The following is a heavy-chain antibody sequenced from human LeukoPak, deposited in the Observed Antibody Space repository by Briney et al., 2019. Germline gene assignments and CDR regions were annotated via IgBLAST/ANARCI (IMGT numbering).Heavy chain of an antibody. CDR2: ISGSGGST. J-gene: IGHJ4*02. Sequence: GGSLRLSCAASGFTFSSYAMSWVRQAPGKGLEWVSAISGSGGSTYYADSVKGRFTISRDNSKNTLYLQVNSLRAEDTAVYYCAKWATYYYDSSGYFQFDYWGQGTLVTVSS. D-gene: IGHD3-22*01. V-gene: IGHV3-23*01. CDR3: AKWATYYYDSSGYFQFDY. CDR1: GFTFSSYA.